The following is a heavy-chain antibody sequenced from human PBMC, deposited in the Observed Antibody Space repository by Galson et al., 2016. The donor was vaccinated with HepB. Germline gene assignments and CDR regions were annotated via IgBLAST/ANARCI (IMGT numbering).Heavy chain of an antibody. D-gene: IGHD6-19*01. V-gene: IGHV2-5*02. Sequence: PALVKPTQTLTLTCTFSGFSLTATGMGVGWIRQPPGKALEFLALICWDDDKRYSPSLKSRLTISRDTSKNQVLLTMVNMDPVDTATYFCAHIAVSGKGGPFDVWGQGTTVAVSS. CDR3: AHIAVSGKGGPFDV. J-gene: IGHJ3*01. CDR1: GFSLTATGMG. CDR2: ICWDDDK.